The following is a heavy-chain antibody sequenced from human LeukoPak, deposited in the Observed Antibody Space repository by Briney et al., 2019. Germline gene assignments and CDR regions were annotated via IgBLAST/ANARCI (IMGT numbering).Heavy chain of an antibody. CDR1: GGSISSNY. CDR2: IYSSGTT. Sequence: SETLSLTCIVSGGSISSNYWSWIRQPAGKCLEWIGRIYSSGTTTYIPSLKSRVTMSGDTSKNQLSLRLTSVTAADTAVYYCARIHRRADSSGYYYDDWYFDLWGRGTLVTVSS. V-gene: IGHV4-4*07. D-gene: IGHD3-22*01. CDR3: ARIHRRADSSGYYYDDWYFDL. J-gene: IGHJ2*01.